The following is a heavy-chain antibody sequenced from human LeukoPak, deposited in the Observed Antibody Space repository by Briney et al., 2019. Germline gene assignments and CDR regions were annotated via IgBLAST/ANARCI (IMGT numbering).Heavy chain of an antibody. CDR3: ARSPAVTRSVYNCFDP. CDR2: INPSGGST. J-gene: IGHJ5*02. V-gene: IGHV1-46*01. CDR1: GYIFTSYY. Sequence: ASVKVSCKASGYIFTSYYIHWVRQAPGQGLEWMGIINPSGGSTSYAQKFQGRVTVTRDTSTSTVYMELSSLRFGDTAVYYCARSPAVTRSVYNCFDPWGQGTLVTVSS. D-gene: IGHD6-13*01.